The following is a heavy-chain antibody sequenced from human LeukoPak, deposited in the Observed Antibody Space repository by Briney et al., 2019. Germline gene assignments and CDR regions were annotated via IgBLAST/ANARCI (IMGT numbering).Heavy chain of an antibody. J-gene: IGHJ5*02. CDR2: IYSGGGT. D-gene: IGHD3-22*01. V-gene: IGHV3-66*01. CDR1: GFTVSSDF. CDR3: ARGLHYYEP. Sequence: PGGSLRLSCAASGFTVSSDFMTWVRQAPGKGLEWVSVIYSGGGTDYADSVKGRFTISKDNSRNTLYLQMNSLRAEDTAVYYRARGLHYYEPWGQGTLVTVSS.